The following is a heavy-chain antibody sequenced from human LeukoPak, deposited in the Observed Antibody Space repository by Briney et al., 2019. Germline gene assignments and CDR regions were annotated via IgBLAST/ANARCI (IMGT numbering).Heavy chain of an antibody. J-gene: IGHJ6*02. D-gene: IGHD2-2*01. CDR3: TTLGDIVVVPAATTYYYYGMDV. CDR2: IKSKTDGGTT. V-gene: IGHV3-15*01. CDR1: GFTFSNAW. Sequence: GGSLRLSCAASGFTFSNAWMSWVRQAPGKGLEWVGRIKSKTDGGTTDYAAPVKGRFTISRDDSKNTLYLQMNSLKTEDTAVYYCTTLGDIVVVPAATTYYYYGMDVWGQGTTVTVSS.